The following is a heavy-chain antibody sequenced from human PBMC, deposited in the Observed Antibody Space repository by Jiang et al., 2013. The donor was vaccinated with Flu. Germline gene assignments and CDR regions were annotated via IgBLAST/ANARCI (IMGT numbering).Heavy chain of an antibody. CDR3: AREDDYSIGGITGTTCHFDY. CDR1: SAA. V-gene: IGHV6-1*01. Sequence: SAAWNWIRQSPSRGLEWLGRTYYRSKWYNDYAVSVKSRITINPDTSKNQFSLQLNSVTPEDTAVYYCAREDDYSIGGITGTTCHFDYWGQGTLVTVSS. D-gene: IGHD1-20*01. CDR2: TYYRSKWYN. J-gene: IGHJ4*02.